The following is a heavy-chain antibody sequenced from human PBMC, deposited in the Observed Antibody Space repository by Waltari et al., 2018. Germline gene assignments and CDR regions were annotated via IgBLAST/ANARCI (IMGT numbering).Heavy chain of an antibody. D-gene: IGHD3-3*01. CDR2: INHSGST. CDR1: GGSFSGYY. Sequence: QVQLQQWGAGLLKPSETLSLTCAVYGGSFSGYYWSWIRPPPGKGLEWIGEINHSGSTNYNPSLKSRVTISVDTSKNQFSLKLSSVTAADTAVYYCARGRGSGFSYPHHYYYYMDVWGKGTTVTVSS. J-gene: IGHJ6*03. V-gene: IGHV4-34*01. CDR3: ARGRGSGFSYPHHYYYYMDV.